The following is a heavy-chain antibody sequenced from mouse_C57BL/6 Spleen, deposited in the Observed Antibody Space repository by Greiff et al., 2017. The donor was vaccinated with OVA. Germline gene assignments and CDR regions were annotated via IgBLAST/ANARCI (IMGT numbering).Heavy chain of an antibody. Sequence: DVMLVESGGGLVQPGGSMKLSCAASGFTFSDAWMDWVRQSPEKGLEWVAEIRNKANNHATYYAESVKGRFTISRDDSKSSVYLQMNSLRAEDTGIYYCGTTVVAHFDYWGQGTTLTVSS. D-gene: IGHD1-1*01. J-gene: IGHJ2*01. V-gene: IGHV6-6*01. CDR1: GFTFSDAW. CDR3: GTTVVAHFDY. CDR2: IRNKANNHAT.